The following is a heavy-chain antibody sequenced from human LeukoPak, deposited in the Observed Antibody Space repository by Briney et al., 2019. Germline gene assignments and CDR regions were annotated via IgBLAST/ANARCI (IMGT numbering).Heavy chain of an antibody. D-gene: IGHD1-26*01. CDR3: AKERGSVFDY. V-gene: IGHV3-30*18. CDR2: ISYDGSNK. J-gene: IGHJ4*02. CDR1: GFTFSSYG. Sequence: GGSLRLSCAASGFTFSSYGMHWVRQAPGKGLEWVAVISYDGSNKYYADSVKGRFTISRDNSKNTLYLQMNSLRAEDTAVYYCAKERGSVFDYWGQGTLVTVSS.